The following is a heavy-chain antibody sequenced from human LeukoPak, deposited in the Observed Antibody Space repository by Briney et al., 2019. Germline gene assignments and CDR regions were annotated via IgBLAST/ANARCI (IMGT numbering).Heavy chain of an antibody. V-gene: IGHV1-18*01. Sequence: ASVKVSCKGSGYTFSGYGFSWVRQAPGQGLEWMGWISAYNGNTIYAQKYQGRVTMATDTSTSTAYMELRSLRSDDTAVYYCARGAGDYGDYCLWLGYWGEGGLVGVSS. CDR2: ISAYNGNT. CDR1: GYTFSGYG. D-gene: IGHD4-17*01. CDR3: ARGAGDYGDYCLWLGY. J-gene: IGHJ4*02.